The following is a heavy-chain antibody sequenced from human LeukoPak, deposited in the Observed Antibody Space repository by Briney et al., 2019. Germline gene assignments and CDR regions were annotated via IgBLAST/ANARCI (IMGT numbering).Heavy chain of an antibody. CDR1: GFTFSSYS. J-gene: IGHJ6*03. Sequence: GGSLRLSCAASGFTFSSYSMNWVRQAPGKGLEWVSYISSSSSTIYYADSVKGRFTISRDNAKNSLYLQMNSLRAEDTAVYYCARAAYSSSSSERDYYYYYMDVWGKGTTVTVSS. D-gene: IGHD6-6*01. CDR2: ISSSSSTI. CDR3: ARAAYSSSSSERDYYYYYMDV. V-gene: IGHV3-48*04.